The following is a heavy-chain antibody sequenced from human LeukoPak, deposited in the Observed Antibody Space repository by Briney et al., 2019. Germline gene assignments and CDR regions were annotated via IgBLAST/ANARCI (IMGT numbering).Heavy chain of an antibody. J-gene: IGHJ4*02. D-gene: IGHD3-10*01. V-gene: IGHV3-30*18. CDR2: ISFDGSNK. CDR1: GFTFSSYG. CDR3: AKDRRRWGSGSYVSDY. Sequence: GGSLRLSCAASGFTFSSYGMHWVRQAPGKGLEWVAVISFDGSNKYYADSVKGRFTISRDNSKNTLYLQMNSLRAEDTAVYYCAKDRRRWGSGSYVSDYWGQGTLVTVSS.